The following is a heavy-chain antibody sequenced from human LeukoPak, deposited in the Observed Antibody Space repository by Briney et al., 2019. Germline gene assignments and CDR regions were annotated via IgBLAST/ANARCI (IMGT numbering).Heavy chain of an antibody. Sequence: SETLSPTCTVSGGSLNSSYWNWIRQPPGKGLEWIGYIYYSGSTNYNPSLKSRITISVDTPKNQFSQKLSSVTAADTAVYYCARRTLEMATGWYFDLWGRGILVTV. CDR3: ARRTLEMATGWYFDL. V-gene: IGHV4-59*01. CDR1: GGSLNSSY. J-gene: IGHJ2*01. CDR2: IYYSGST. D-gene: IGHD5-24*01.